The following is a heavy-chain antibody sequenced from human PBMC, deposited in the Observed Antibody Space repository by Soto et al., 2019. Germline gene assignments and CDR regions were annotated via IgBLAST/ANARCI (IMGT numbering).Heavy chain of an antibody. J-gene: IGHJ6*02. Sequence: ASVKVSCKASGYTFTGYYMHWVRQAPGQGLEWMGWINPNSGGTNYAQKFQGWVTMTRDTSISTAYMELSRLRSDDTAVYYCARETAAASGYYYGMDVWGPGTTVTVSS. V-gene: IGHV1-2*04. D-gene: IGHD2-2*01. CDR3: ARETAAASGYYYGMDV. CDR1: GYTFTGYY. CDR2: INPNSGGT.